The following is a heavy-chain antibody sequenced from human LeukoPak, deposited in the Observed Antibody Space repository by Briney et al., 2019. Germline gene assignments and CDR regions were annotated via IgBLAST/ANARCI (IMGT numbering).Heavy chain of an antibody. CDR3: AKMQGYFDY. V-gene: IGHV3-23*01. CDR1: GFTFSSFA. CDR2: VSGSAGRT. Sequence: GGSLRLSCAASGFTFSSFAMTWVRQAPGKGLEWVSTVSGSAGRTDYADSVKGRFTISRDNLKNTLYLQMNGLRAEDTAVYYCAKMQGYFDYWGQGTLVPVSS. J-gene: IGHJ4*02.